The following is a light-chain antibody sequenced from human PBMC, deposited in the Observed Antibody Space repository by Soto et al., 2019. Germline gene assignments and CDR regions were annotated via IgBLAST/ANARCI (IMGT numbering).Light chain of an antibody. CDR1: SSNIGRGYD. CDR3: QTFDSSLTISWV. J-gene: IGLJ3*02. Sequence: QSVLTQPPSVSGAPGQRVTISCTGSSSNIGRGYDVHWYQQVPGSAPRLLLSGDNTRPSGVPDRFSGSRSGTSASLAITRLQAEDEADYYCQTFDSSLTISWVFGGGTKLTVL. V-gene: IGLV1-40*01. CDR2: GDN.